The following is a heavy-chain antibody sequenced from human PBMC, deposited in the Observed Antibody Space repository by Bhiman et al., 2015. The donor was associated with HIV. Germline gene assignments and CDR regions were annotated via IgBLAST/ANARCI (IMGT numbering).Heavy chain of an antibody. CDR2: IKQDGSEK. CDR3: ARDIGIPLSSGSLFQY. Sequence: EVQLVESGGGLVQSGGSLRLSCAASGFTFSSFWMNWVRQAPGRGLEWVANIKQDGSEKYYVDSVKGRFTISRDDAKNSLYLQMNSLRAEDTAVYYCARDIGIPLSSGSLFQYWGQGILVTVSS. V-gene: IGHV3-7*01. CDR1: GFTFSSFW. J-gene: IGHJ4*02. D-gene: IGHD1-26*01.